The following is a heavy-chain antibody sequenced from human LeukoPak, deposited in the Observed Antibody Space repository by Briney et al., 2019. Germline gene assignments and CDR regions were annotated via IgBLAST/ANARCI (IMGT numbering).Heavy chain of an antibody. CDR1: GGSISSYY. D-gene: IGHD6-13*01. V-gene: IGHV4-4*07. CDR3: ARVSPIPAAGSSYYFAMDV. CDR2: IYSSGTT. J-gene: IGHJ6*02. Sequence: PSETLSLTCTVSGGSISSYYWSWIRQPPGKGLEWIGRIYSSGTTTYNPSFKSRVTMSLDTSNNQLSLKLTSVTAADTAVYYCARVSPIPAAGSSYYFAMDVWGQGTTVTVSS.